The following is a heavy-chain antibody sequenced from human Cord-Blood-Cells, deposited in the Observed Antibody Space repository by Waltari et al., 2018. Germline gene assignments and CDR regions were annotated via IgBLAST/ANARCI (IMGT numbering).Heavy chain of an antibody. CDR3: ASQRVVVVMPDAFDI. Sequence: QLQLQESGPGLVKPSETLSLTCTVSGDSISSSSYYWGWLRQPPGKGLEWIGSIYYSGSTYYNPSLKSRVTISVDTSKNQFSLKLSSVTAADTAVYYCASQRVVVVMPDAFDIWGQGTMVTDSS. CDR2: IYYSGST. D-gene: IGHD3-22*01. V-gene: IGHV4-39*01. CDR1: GDSISSSSYY. J-gene: IGHJ3*02.